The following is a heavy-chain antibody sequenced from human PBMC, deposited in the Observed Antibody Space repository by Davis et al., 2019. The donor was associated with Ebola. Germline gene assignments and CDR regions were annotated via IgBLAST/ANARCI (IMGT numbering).Heavy chain of an antibody. V-gene: IGHV3-30*18. CDR3: AKDHRFGVAAVTGLDY. CDR1: GFTFKTYG. Sequence: GGSLRLSCAASGFTFKTYGMNWVRQAPGKGLEWVAVISYNGRNKSYADSVTGRFTISRDNSKNTVYLQMDSLRAEDTAVYFCAKDHRFGVAAVTGLDYWGQGTPVTVSS. J-gene: IGHJ4*02. CDR2: ISYNGRNK. D-gene: IGHD5-12*01.